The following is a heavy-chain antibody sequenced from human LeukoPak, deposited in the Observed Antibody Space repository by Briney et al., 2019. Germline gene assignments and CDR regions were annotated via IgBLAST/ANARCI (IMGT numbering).Heavy chain of an antibody. Sequence: AGGSLRLSCAASGFIFSTYTMNWVRQAPGKGLEWVPSISSSGGSTYYADSVKGRFTISRDNSKNTLYLQVNSLRAEDTAVYYCAKAAVYHDSCPDSWGQGTLVTVSS. CDR2: ISSSGGST. J-gene: IGHJ4*02. D-gene: IGHD5/OR15-5a*01. CDR3: AKAAVYHDSCPDS. CDR1: GFIFSTYT. V-gene: IGHV3-23*01.